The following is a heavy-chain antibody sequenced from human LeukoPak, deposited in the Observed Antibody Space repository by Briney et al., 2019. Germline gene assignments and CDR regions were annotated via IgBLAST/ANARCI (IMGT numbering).Heavy chain of an antibody. CDR1: GGTFSSYA. V-gene: IGHV1-69*06. J-gene: IGHJ4*02. Sequence: SVKVSCKASGGTFSSYAISWVRQAPGQGLEWMGGIIPIFGTANYAQKFQGRVTTTADKSTSTAYMELSSLRSEDTAVYYCARGRYSSGWYGGYWGQGTLVTVSS. CDR3: ARGRYSSGWYGGY. CDR2: IIPIFGTA. D-gene: IGHD6-19*01.